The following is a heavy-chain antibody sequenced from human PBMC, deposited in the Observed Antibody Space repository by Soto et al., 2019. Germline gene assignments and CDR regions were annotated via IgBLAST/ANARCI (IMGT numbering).Heavy chain of an antibody. CDR3: ARGPSSIGAVAAIDY. V-gene: IGHV3-48*02. J-gene: IGHJ4*02. CDR2: ISSSSSTI. D-gene: IGHD6-19*01. CDR1: GFTFSSYS. Sequence: WSLRLSCAASGFTFSSYSMNWVRQAPGKGLEWVSYISSSSSTIYYADSVKGRFTISRDNAKNSLYLQMNSLRDEDTAVYYCARGPSSIGAVAAIDYWGQGTLVTVSS.